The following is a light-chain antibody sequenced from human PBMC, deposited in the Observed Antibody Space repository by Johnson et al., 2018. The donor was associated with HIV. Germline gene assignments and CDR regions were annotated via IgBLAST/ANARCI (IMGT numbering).Light chain of an antibody. CDR3: GTWGRPLSAGLYV. CDR2: DNN. CDR1: SSNIGNNY. V-gene: IGLV1-51*01. J-gene: IGLJ1*01. Sequence: QSVLTQPPSVSAAPGQKVTISCSGSSSNIGNNYVSWYQQLPGTGPKLLIYDNNKRPSGIPDRFSGSKSGTSATLGITGLQTGEEAGYYCGTWGRPLSAGLYVFGTGTKVTVL.